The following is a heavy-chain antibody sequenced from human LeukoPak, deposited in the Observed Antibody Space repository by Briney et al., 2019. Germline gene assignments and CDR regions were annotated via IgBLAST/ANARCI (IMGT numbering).Heavy chain of an antibody. CDR1: GFTFRSYW. CDR2: IYHSGST. D-gene: IGHD4-23*01. Sequence: GSLRLSCAASGFTFRSYWMSWIRQPPGKGLEWIGSIYHSGSTYYNPSLKSRVTISVDTSKNQFSLKLSSVTAADTAVYYCARRTTVVTKSFDYWGQGTLVTVSS. J-gene: IGHJ4*02. CDR3: ARRTTVVTKSFDY. V-gene: IGHV4-38-2*01.